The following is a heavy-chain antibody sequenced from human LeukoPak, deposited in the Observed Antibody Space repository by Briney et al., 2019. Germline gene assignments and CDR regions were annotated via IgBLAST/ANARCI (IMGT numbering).Heavy chain of an antibody. Sequence: GGSLRLSCAASGFTVSSNYMSWVRQAPGKGLEWVSVIYSGGSTYYADSVKGRFTISRDNSKNTLYLQMNSLRAEDTAVYYCARADQYSSGWYDYWGQGTLVTVSS. J-gene: IGHJ4*02. V-gene: IGHV3-53*05. CDR1: GFTVSSNY. CDR2: IYSGGST. D-gene: IGHD6-19*01. CDR3: ARADQYSSGWYDY.